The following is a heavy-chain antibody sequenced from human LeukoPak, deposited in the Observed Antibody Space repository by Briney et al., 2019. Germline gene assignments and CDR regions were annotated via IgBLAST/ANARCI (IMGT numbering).Heavy chain of an antibody. Sequence: ASVKVSCKASGYTFTGYYMHWVRQAPGQGLEWMGWINPNSGGTNYAQKFQGRVTMTRDTSISTACMELSRLRSEDTAVYYCARDRTAVAGTCYDYWGQGTLVTVSS. D-gene: IGHD6-19*01. CDR1: GYTFTGYY. CDR3: ARDRTAVAGTCYDY. J-gene: IGHJ4*02. V-gene: IGHV1-2*02. CDR2: INPNSGGT.